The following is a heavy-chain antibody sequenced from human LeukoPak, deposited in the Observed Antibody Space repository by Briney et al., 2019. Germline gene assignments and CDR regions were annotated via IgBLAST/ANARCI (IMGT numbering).Heavy chain of an antibody. V-gene: IGHV3-23*01. Sequence: GGSLRLSCAASGFTFSSYAMSWVRQAPGKGLEWVSAISGSGGSTYYADSVKGRFTISRDNSKNTLYLQMNSLRAEDTAVYYCATTNWGSGWYFDLWGRGTLVTASS. D-gene: IGHD7-27*01. CDR1: GFTFSSYA. J-gene: IGHJ2*01. CDR2: ISGSGGST. CDR3: ATTNWGSGWYFDL.